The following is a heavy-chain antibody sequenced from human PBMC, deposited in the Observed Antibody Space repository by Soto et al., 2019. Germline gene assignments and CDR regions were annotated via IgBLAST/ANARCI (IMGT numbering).Heavy chain of an antibody. D-gene: IGHD1-1*01. CDR3: ATHRNWQVDY. Sequence: QLQLQESGPGLVKPSETLSLTCTVSGASIRSSTYQWGWIRQPPGRGLEWIGSAYYSESTYYTPSLKRRVNISTDTSKHQFSLKVSSVTAADTAVYYCATHRNWQVDYWGQGTLVTLSS. CDR1: GASIRSSTYQ. J-gene: IGHJ4*02. V-gene: IGHV4-39*01. CDR2: AYYSEST.